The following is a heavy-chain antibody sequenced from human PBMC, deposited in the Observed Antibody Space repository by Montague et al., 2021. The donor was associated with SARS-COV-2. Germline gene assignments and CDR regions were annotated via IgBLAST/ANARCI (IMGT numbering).Heavy chain of an antibody. CDR3: ARLGRQQLVRLSGMDV. D-gene: IGHD6-13*01. V-gene: IGHV4-39*07. Sequence: SETLSLTCTVSGGSISSSSYYWGWIRQPGGKGLEWIGSIYYSGXTXYXXXXKXRVTISVDTSKNQFSLKLSSVTAADTAVYYCARLGRQQLVRLSGMDVWGQGTTVTVSS. CDR1: GGSISSSSYY. CDR2: IYYSGXT. J-gene: IGHJ6*02.